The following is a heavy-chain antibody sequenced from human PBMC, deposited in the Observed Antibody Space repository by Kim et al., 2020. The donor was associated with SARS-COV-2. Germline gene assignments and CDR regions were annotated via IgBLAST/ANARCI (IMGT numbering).Heavy chain of an antibody. V-gene: IGHV1-2*02. J-gene: IGHJ4*02. D-gene: IGHD3-10*01. CDR2: INPSSGGT. CDR1: GYTFTGYY. CDR3: PRSSRGAMVRGVIITVNDY. Sequence: ASVKVSCKASGYTFTGYYMHWVRQAPGQGLEWMGWINPSSGGTNYAQKFQGRVTMTRDTSISTAYMELSRLRSDDTALYYCPRSSRGAMVRGVIITVNDYWGQGSLVTVSS.